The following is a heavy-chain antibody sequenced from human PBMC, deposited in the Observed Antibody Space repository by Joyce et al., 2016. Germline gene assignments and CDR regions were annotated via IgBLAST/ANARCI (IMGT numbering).Heavy chain of an antibody. Sequence: QVQLQESGPGLVKPSETLSLTCTVSGGSISYYYWSWIRQPPGKVLEWIGYIYYSGNPKYNPSLKSRVTISVDTSKSQFSLKLSSVTAADTAVYYCARLRSGYPIPGAFDIWGQGTMVTVSS. D-gene: IGHD3-22*01. CDR1: GGSISYYY. CDR2: IYYSGNP. CDR3: ARLRSGYPIPGAFDI. V-gene: IGHV4-59*01. J-gene: IGHJ3*02.